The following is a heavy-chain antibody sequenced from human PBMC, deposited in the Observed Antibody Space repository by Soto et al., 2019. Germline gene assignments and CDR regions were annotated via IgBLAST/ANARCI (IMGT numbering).Heavy chain of an antibody. CDR2: IKEDGSEK. CDR1: GVSLSRYS. Sequence: GGSLRLSCVASGVSLSRYSMSWVRQAPGKGLEWVANIKEDGSEKYYVDSVKGRFTISRDNAKNSLYLEMNSLRAEDTAVYYCARDLYKWGQGTLVTVSS. CDR3: ARDLYK. D-gene: IGHD1-1*01. J-gene: IGHJ4*02. V-gene: IGHV3-7*03.